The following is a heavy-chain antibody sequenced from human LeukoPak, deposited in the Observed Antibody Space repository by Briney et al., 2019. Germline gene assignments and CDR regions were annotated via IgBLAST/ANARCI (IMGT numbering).Heavy chain of an antibody. CDR2: INDDGSST. Sequence: GGSLRLSCAASGFTLSNSWMHWVRQAPGKGLVWVSRINDDGSSTTYADSVKGRFTISRDNAKNTLFLQMNSLRAEDTAVYYCAGGSGGSYYYLWGQGSLVTVSS. V-gene: IGHV3-74*01. CDR3: AGGSGGSYYYL. J-gene: IGHJ5*02. D-gene: IGHD1-26*01. CDR1: GFTLSNSW.